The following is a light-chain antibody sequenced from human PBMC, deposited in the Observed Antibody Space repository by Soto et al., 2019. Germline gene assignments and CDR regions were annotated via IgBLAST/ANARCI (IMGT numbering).Light chain of an antibody. V-gene: IGLV2-23*01. Sequence: QSALTQPASVSGSPGQSITISCTGTSSDVGSYNLVSWYQQHPGKAPKLMIYEGNERPSGVSNRFSGSKSGNTASLTISGLQAEDEADYYCCSYAGSSTWVFGGGTKLDRP. CDR2: EGN. CDR3: CSYAGSSTWV. CDR1: SSDVGSYNL. J-gene: IGLJ3*02.